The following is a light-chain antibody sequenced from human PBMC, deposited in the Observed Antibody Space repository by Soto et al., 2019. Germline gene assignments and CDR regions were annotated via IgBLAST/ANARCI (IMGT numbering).Light chain of an antibody. CDR3: QTWGSGFYV. J-gene: IGLJ1*01. V-gene: IGLV4-69*01. CDR1: SGHSSYA. CDR2: LNSDGSH. Sequence: QSVLTQSPSASASLGASVKLTCTLSSGHSSYAIAWHQQQPEKGPRYLMKLNSDGSHSKGGGIPDRFSGSSSGAERYLTISSLRSEDEADYYGQTWGSGFYVFGTGAKLTVL.